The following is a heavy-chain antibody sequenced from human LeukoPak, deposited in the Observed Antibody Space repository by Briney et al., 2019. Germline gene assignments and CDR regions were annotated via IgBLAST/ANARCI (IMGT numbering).Heavy chain of an antibody. CDR1: GFTFSSYS. V-gene: IGHV3-48*01. J-gene: IGHJ4*02. CDR2: ISSSSSTI. D-gene: IGHD2-15*01. Sequence: GGSLRLSCAASGFTFSSYSMNWVRQAPGKGLEWVSYISSSSSTIYYADSVKGRFTISRDNAKNSLYLQMNSLRAEDTAVYYCARTVVAATRPLFDYWGQGTPVTVSS. CDR3: ARTVVAATRPLFDY.